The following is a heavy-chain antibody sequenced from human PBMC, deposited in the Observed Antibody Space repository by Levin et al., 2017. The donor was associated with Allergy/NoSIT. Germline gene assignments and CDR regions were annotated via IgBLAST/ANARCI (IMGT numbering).Heavy chain of an antibody. CDR1: GGSFSDYS. J-gene: IGHJ4*02. V-gene: IGHV4-34*01. Sequence: PSETLSLTCAVYGGSFSDYSWSWIRQPPGKGLEWIGEINGSGSTNYNPSLKSRVTISEDTSKNQFSLNLNSMTAADTAVYYCAREGRAVAGIADWGQGTLVTVSS. D-gene: IGHD6-19*01. CDR3: AREGRAVAGIAD. CDR2: INGSGST.